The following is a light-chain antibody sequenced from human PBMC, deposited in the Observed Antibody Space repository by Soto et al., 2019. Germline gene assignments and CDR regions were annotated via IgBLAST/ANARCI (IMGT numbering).Light chain of an antibody. Sequence: SYERTQPPSVSVSPGQTASITCSGDKLGDKYACWYQQKPGQSPVLVIYQDSKRPSGIPERFSGSNSGNTATLTISGTRAMDEADYYCQAWDSSTVVFGGGTKLTVL. V-gene: IGLV3-1*01. CDR3: QAWDSSTVV. CDR1: KLGDKY. J-gene: IGLJ2*01. CDR2: QDS.